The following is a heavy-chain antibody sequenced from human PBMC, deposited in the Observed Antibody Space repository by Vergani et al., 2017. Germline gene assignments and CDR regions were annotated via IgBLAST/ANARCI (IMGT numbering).Heavy chain of an antibody. CDR3: ATSGYRRWGYYFDY. CDR1: GDSISSNNC. CDR2: ICHTEDT. D-gene: IGHD2-2*02. J-gene: IGHJ4*02. Sequence: QVQLQESGPGLVKPPGTLSLTCAVSGDSISSNNCWTWVRQPPGKGLEWIGEICHTEDTKYSPSLKSRVPVSVDESRNLFSLRLNSVTAADTAVYYCATSGYRRWGYYFDYWGQGILVTVSS. V-gene: IGHV4-4*03.